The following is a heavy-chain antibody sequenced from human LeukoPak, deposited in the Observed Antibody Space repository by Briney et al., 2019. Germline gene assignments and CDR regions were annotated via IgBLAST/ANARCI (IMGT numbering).Heavy chain of an antibody. CDR2: NSGDSDTI. V-gene: IGHV3-11*01. Sequence: PGGSLRLSCAASGFISSDYYMNWIRQTPGKGLEWIAHNSGDSDTIYYSDSVKGRFTNSRDNAKNSLFPHMDRLRGEDTATYYCARDSNTPMHNLDQWGQGAAVTVSS. D-gene: IGHD1-1*01. CDR1: GFISSDYY. CDR3: ARDSNTPMHNLDQ. J-gene: IGHJ4*02.